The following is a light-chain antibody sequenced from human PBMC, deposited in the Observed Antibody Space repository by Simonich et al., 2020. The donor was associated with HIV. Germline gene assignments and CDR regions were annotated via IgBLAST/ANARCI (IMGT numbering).Light chain of an antibody. Sequence: DIVMTQTPLTLSVTPGQPASISCKSSPSLLHSAGKTYLYWYLQKPGQSPHLVIYEVSNRFSGVPDRFSGSGSGTDFTLKISRVEAEDVGIYYCAQSVQLPLTFGGGTKVEIK. CDR1: PSLLHSAGKTY. V-gene: IGKV2D-29*02. CDR3: AQSVQLPLT. J-gene: IGKJ4*01. CDR2: EVS.